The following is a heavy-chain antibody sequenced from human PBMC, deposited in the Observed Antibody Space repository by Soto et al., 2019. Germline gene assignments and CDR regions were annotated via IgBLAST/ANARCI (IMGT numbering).Heavy chain of an antibody. J-gene: IGHJ2*01. CDR2: ISSSSSTI. CDR1: GLTFSSYS. V-gene: IGHV3-48*01. CDR3: AFCEGSRDHRYLHAVPTQRSTDL. D-gene: IGHD1-1*01. Sequence: HPGGSLRLSCAASGLTFSSYSMNWVRQAPGKGLEWVSYISSSSSTIYYADSVKGRFTISRDNAKNSLYLQMNSLRAEDTAVYYCAFCEGSRDHRYLHAVPTQRSTDL.